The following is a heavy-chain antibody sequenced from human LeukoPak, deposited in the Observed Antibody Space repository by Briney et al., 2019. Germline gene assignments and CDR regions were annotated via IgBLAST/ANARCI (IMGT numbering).Heavy chain of an antibody. CDR3: ARDHRSSGWYGGLDY. Sequence: SETLSLTCTGSGGSISSYYWSWIRQPAGKGLEWIGRIYTSGSTNYNPSLKSRVTMSVDTSKNQFSLKLSSVTAADTAVYYCARDHRSSGWYGGLDYWGQGTLVTVSS. CDR1: GGSISSYY. V-gene: IGHV4-4*07. CDR2: IYTSGST. J-gene: IGHJ4*02. D-gene: IGHD6-19*01.